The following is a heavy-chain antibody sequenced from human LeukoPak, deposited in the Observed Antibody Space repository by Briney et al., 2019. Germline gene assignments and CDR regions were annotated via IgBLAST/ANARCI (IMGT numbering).Heavy chain of an antibody. J-gene: IGHJ4*02. D-gene: IGHD1-1*01. CDR3: AKDHPLERRLINRLLPPVVDY. V-gene: IGHV3-23*01. CDR1: GFTFSNYG. CDR2: ISGSGGST. Sequence: GGSLRLSCAASGFTFSNYGMSWVRQPAGKGLEWVSAISGSGGSTYYADSVKGRFTISRDNSSNTLYLQMNRLRAEDTAVYYCAKDHPLERRLINRLLPPVVDYWGQGTLVTVSS.